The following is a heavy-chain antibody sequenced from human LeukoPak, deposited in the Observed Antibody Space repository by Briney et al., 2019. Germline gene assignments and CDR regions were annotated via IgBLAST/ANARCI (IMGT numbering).Heavy chain of an antibody. V-gene: IGHV3-23*01. CDR3: ARGRRPTVTTAVDY. CDR2: IRVKDET. J-gene: IGHJ4*02. D-gene: IGHD4-17*01. CDR1: GFTFSNYA. Sequence: GGSLRLSCSASGFTFSNYAINWVRQAPGKGLEWVSGIRVKDETYYADSVKGRFTISRDNSENTVYLQMGGLRAEDTAVYYCARGRRPTVTTAVDYWGQGTLVTVSS.